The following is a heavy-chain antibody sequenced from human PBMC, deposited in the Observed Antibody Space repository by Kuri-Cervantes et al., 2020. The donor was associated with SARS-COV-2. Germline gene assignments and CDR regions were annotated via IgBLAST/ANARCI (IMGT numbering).Heavy chain of an antibody. CDR2: IYYSGST. V-gene: IGHV4-39*07. Sequence: SETLSLTCTVSGGSTSSSSYYWGWIRQPPGKGLEWIGSIYYSGSTYYNPSLKSRVTISVDTSKNQFSLKLSSVTAADTAVYYCARGTNVAAAGTLDYWGQGTLVTVSS. CDR3: ARGTNVAAAGTLDY. CDR1: GGSTSSSSYY. J-gene: IGHJ4*02. D-gene: IGHD6-13*01.